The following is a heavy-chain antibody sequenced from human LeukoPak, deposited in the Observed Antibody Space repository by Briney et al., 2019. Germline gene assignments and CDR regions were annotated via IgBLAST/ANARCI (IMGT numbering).Heavy chain of an antibody. CDR2: IKKDGSEK. Sequence: GGSLRLSCAASGFTFSNYWMNWVRQAPGKGPEWVAIIKKDGSEKYYVDSVKGRFTISRDNAKNSLYLQMNSLRADDTAVYFCAGGAGFLIDYWGQGALVTVSS. J-gene: IGHJ4*02. CDR1: GFTFSNYW. D-gene: IGHD2/OR15-2a*01. CDR3: AGGAGFLIDY. V-gene: IGHV3-7*01.